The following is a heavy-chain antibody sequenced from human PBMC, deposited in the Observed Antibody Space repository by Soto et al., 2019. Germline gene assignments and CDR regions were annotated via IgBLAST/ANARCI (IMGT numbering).Heavy chain of an antibody. Sequence: SGGSLRLSCAASGFTFSSYGMHWVRQAPGKGLEWVAVIWYDGSNKYYADSVKGRFTISRDNSKNTLYLQMNSPRAEDTAVYYCAREVRFPNWFDPWGQGTLVTVSS. D-gene: IGHD3-3*01. CDR3: AREVRFPNWFDP. CDR1: GFTFSSYG. CDR2: IWYDGSNK. V-gene: IGHV3-33*01. J-gene: IGHJ5*02.